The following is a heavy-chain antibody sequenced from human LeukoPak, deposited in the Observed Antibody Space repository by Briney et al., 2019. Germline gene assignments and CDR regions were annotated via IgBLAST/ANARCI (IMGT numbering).Heavy chain of an antibody. CDR3: ARDRSGSNSLDY. J-gene: IGHJ4*02. V-gene: IGHV3-21*01. CDR2: ISSSSGYI. Sequence: PGGSLRLSCAASGFTFSSYSMNWVRQAPGKGLEWVSSISSSSGYIYYADSVKGRFTISRDNAKNSLYLQMNSLRAEDTAVYYCARDRSGSNSLDYWGQGTLVTVSS. CDR1: GFTFSSYS. D-gene: IGHD1-26*01.